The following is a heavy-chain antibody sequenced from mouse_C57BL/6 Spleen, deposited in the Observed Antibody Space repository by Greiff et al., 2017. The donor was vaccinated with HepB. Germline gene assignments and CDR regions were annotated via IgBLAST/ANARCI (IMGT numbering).Heavy chain of an antibody. D-gene: IGHD2-4*01. Sequence: QVQLQQSGAELVKPGASVKISCKASGYAFSSYWMTWVKQRPGKGLEWIGQIYPGDGDTNYNGKFKGKSTLTADKASSTASMQHNILTSEASAVYFCSRRGDYDGWFAYWGQGTLVTVSA. J-gene: IGHJ3*01. V-gene: IGHV1-80*01. CDR2: IYPGDGDT. CDR3: SRRGDYDGWFAY. CDR1: GYAFSSYW.